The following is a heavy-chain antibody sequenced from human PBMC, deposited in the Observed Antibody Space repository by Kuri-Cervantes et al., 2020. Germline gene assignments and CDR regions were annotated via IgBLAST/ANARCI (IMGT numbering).Heavy chain of an antibody. D-gene: IGHD2-2*03. CDR3: ARARWIHDY. V-gene: IGHV3-74*01. CDR1: GFTFSSYW. CDR2: INSDGSST. Sequence: GESLKISCVASGFTFSSYWMHWVRQAPGKGLVWVSRINSDGSSTSYADSVKGRFTISRDNAKNTLYLQMNSLRAKDTAVYYCARARWIHDYWGQGTLVTVSS. J-gene: IGHJ4*02.